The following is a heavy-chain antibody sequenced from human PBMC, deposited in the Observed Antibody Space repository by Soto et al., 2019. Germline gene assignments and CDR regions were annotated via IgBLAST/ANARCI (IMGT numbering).Heavy chain of an antibody. Sequence: DVQLLESGGGLVQPGGSLRLSCVASGFSFSANAMTWVRQAPGKGLEWVSSILHIGDSAYYADSVQGRFTISTDNCKCTLYREMYNLRAEDTAVYYCARRGLSNNDSWGQGTVVSVSS. J-gene: IGHJ5*01. CDR2: ILHIGDSA. D-gene: IGHD7-27*01. V-gene: IGHV3-23*01. CDR1: GFSFSANA. CDR3: ARRGLSNNDS.